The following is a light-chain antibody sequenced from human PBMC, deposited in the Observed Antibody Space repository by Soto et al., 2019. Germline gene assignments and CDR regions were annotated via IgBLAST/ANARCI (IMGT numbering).Light chain of an antibody. Sequence: QSVLTQPPSVSETPGQRVVLSCSGSTSNIGSNTVNWYQQLPGTAPKAVIYSNSLRPSGVPDRFSGSKSGTSASLAISGLQSEDEADYYCVAWDDNLEGVLFGGGTKLTVL. CDR1: TSNIGSNT. CDR3: VAWDDNLEGVL. J-gene: IGLJ2*01. V-gene: IGLV1-44*01. CDR2: SNS.